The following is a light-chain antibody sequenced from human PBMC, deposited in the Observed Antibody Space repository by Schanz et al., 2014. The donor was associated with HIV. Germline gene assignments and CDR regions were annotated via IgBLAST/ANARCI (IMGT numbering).Light chain of an antibody. CDR1: QDIRDD. Sequence: DIQMTQSPSSLSASVGDRVTLTCRASQDIRDDLGWYQQSPGKAPKRLIYDASSLQRGVPSRFSGSGSGTEFTLTITSLQPDDFATYYCQQYTPYSHTFGQGTTVEVK. J-gene: IGKJ2*01. V-gene: IGKV1-17*01. CDR2: DAS. CDR3: QQYTPYSHT.